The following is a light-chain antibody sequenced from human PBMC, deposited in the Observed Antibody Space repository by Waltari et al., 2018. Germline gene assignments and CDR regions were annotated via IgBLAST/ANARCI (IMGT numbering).Light chain of an antibody. CDR2: DAS. Sequence: DIQMTQSPSSLSASVGDRLTITCQASQDISSYLNWYQQKPGKVPKLLIYDASNLETGVPSRFSGSGSGTDFTFTISSLQPEDIATYYCQQYDNFPFTFGPGTKVDIK. J-gene: IGKJ3*01. V-gene: IGKV1-33*01. CDR1: QDISSY. CDR3: QQYDNFPFT.